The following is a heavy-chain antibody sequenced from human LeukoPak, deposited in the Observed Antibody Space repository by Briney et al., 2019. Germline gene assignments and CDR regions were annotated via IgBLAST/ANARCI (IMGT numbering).Heavy chain of an antibody. Sequence: SETLSLTCAVYGGSFSGYYWSWIRQHPGKGLEWIGYIYYSGSTYYNPSLKSRVTISVDTSKNQFSLKLSSVTAADTAVYYCARVRYYDFWSGYSNGMDVWGQGTTVTVSS. D-gene: IGHD3-3*01. CDR3: ARVRYYDFWSGYSNGMDV. J-gene: IGHJ6*02. CDR2: IYYSGST. V-gene: IGHV4-31*11. CDR1: GGSFSGYY.